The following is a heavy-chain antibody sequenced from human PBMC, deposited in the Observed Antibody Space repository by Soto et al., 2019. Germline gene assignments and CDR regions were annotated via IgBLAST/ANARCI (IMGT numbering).Heavy chain of an antibody. CDR1: GGSVSSGSYY. CDR2: IYYSGST. V-gene: IGHV4-61*01. J-gene: IGHJ4*02. CDR3: SREELASENYFDY. Sequence: SEPLSLTCTVSGGSVSSGSYYWSWIRQPPGKGLEWIGYIYYSGSTNYNPSLKSRVTISVDTSKNQFSLKLSSVTAADTAVYYCSREELASENYFDYCSQGTLVTVSS. D-gene: IGHD1-7*01.